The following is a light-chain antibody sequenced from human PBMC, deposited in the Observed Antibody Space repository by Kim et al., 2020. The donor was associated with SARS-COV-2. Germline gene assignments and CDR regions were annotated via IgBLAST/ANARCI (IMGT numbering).Light chain of an antibody. J-gene: IGLJ2*01. CDR1: NFGSKN. CDR2: RDS. CDR3: QVWDSSTVV. V-gene: IGLV3-9*01. Sequence: SVALGQTARITCGGNNFGSKNVPWYQKKPGHAPVLVIYRDSNRPSGIPERFSGSNSGNTATLTISRAQAGDEADYYCQVWDSSTVVFGGGTQLTVL.